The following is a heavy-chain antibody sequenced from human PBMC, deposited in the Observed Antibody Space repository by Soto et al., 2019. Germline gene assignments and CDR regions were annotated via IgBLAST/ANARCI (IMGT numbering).Heavy chain of an antibody. D-gene: IGHD3-10*01. CDR1: GYTFTSYG. Sequence: ASVKVSCKASGYTFTSYGISWVRQAPGQGLEWMGWISAYNGDTNYAQKLQGRVTMTTDTSTSTAYMELRSLRSDDTAVYYCARITMVRGVIINDAFDIWGRGTMVTVSS. J-gene: IGHJ3*02. V-gene: IGHV1-18*01. CDR2: ISAYNGDT. CDR3: ARITMVRGVIINDAFDI.